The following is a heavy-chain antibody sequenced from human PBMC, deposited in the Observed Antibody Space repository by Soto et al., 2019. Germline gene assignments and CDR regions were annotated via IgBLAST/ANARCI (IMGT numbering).Heavy chain of an antibody. J-gene: IGHJ5*02. CDR2: IYYSGST. CDR3: ASPKIAFYNWFDP. Sequence: SETLSLTCTVSGDSVSSGTYFWGWVRQPPGKGLEWIGSIYYSGSTYYNPSLKSRVTISVDTSKNQFSLKLSSVTAADTAVYYCASPKIAFYNWFDPWGQGTLVTVSS. D-gene: IGHD3-3*02. CDR1: GDSVSSGTYF. V-gene: IGHV4-39*01.